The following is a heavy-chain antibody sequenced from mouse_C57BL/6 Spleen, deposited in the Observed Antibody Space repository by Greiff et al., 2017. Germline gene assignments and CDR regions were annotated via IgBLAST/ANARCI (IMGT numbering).Heavy chain of an antibody. J-gene: IGHJ1*03. CDR3: ARLYTSVIARYFDV. D-gene: IGHD1-1*01. Sequence: QVQLQQSGTELVKPGASVKLSCKASGYTFTSSWMHWVKPRPGQGLEWIGNINPSNGGTNYNEKFKGKATLTVDKSSSTAYMQLSSLTSEDSAVYDCARLYTSVIARYFDVWGTGTTVTVSS. V-gene: IGHV1-53*01. CDR1: GYTFTSSW. CDR2: INPSNGGT.